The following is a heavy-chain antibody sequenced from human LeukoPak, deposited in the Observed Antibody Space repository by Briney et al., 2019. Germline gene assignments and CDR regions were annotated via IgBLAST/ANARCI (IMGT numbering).Heavy chain of an antibody. J-gene: IGHJ6*03. CDR3: ARDPGATTSKNYYYYYMDV. Sequence: GASVKVSCKASGYTFASYYMHWVRQAPGQGLEWMGIINPSGGSTSYAQKFQGRVTMTRDMSTSTVYMELSSLRSEDTAVYYCARDPGATTSKNYYYYYMDVWGKGTTVTVSS. CDR2: INPSGGST. D-gene: IGHD5-12*01. V-gene: IGHV1-46*01. CDR1: GYTFASYY.